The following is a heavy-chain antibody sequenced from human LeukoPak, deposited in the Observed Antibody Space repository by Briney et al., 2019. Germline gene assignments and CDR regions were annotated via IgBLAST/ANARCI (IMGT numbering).Heavy chain of an antibody. CDR1: GGSISSGGYY. CDR2: IYYSGST. Sequence: SETLSLTCTVSGGSISSGGYYWSWIRQHPGKGLEWIGYIYYSGSTHYNPSLKSRVTISVDTSKNQFSLKLSSVTAADTAVYYCARVVVTAMPDRFDPWGLGTLVTVSS. V-gene: IGHV4-31*03. CDR3: ARVVVTAMPDRFDP. D-gene: IGHD2-21*02. J-gene: IGHJ5*02.